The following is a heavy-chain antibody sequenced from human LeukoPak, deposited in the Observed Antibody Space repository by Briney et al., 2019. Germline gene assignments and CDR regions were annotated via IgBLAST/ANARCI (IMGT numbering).Heavy chain of an antibody. CDR3: ARHPRDHYGSGSYWGNFDY. CDR1: GGSFSGYY. J-gene: IGHJ4*02. D-gene: IGHD3-10*01. V-gene: IGHV4-34*01. Sequence: SETLSLTCAVYGGSFSGYYWSWIRQPPGKGLEWIGEINHSGSTNYNPSLKSRVTISVDTSKNQFSLKLSSVTAADTAVYYCARHPRDHYGSGSYWGNFDYWGQGTLVTVSS. CDR2: INHSGST.